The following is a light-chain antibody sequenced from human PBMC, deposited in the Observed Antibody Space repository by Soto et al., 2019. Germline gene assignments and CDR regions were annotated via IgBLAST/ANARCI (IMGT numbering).Light chain of an antibody. CDR2: EVS. Sequence: QSALTQPASVSGSPGQSITISCTGTSSDVGSYNLVSWYQQHPGKAPKLMIYEVSKRPSGVSNRFSGSKSGNTASLTISGLQAEDEADYYCCSYAGSSTPFVFETGTKVTVL. CDR1: SSDVGSYNL. V-gene: IGLV2-23*02. J-gene: IGLJ1*01. CDR3: CSYAGSSTPFV.